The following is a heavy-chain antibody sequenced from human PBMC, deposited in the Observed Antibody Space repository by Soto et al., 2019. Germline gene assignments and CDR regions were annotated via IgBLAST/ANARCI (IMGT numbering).Heavy chain of an antibody. CDR2: ISSSSSYT. D-gene: IGHD5-18*01. J-gene: IGHJ6*02. CDR1: GFTFSDYY. CDR3: ARNPAGYSYGYYADYYYGMDV. Sequence: GGSLRLSCAASGFTFSDYYMSWIRQAPGKGLEWVSYISSSSSYTNYADSVKGRFTISRDNAKNSLYLQMNSLRAEDTAVYYCARNPAGYSYGYYADYYYGMDVWGQGTTVTVSS. V-gene: IGHV3-11*06.